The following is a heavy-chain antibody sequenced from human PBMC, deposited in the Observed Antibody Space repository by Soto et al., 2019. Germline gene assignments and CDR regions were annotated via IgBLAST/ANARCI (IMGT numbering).Heavy chain of an antibody. Sequence: SETLSLTCTVSGGSISSYYWSWIRQPPGKGLEWIGYIYYSGSTNYNPSLKSRVTISVDTSKNQFSLKLSSVTAADTAVYYCARVVDFWSGNYYYYYMDVWGKGTTVTVSS. D-gene: IGHD3-3*01. CDR2: IYYSGST. CDR1: GGSISSYY. J-gene: IGHJ6*03. V-gene: IGHV4-59*01. CDR3: ARVVDFWSGNYYYYYMDV.